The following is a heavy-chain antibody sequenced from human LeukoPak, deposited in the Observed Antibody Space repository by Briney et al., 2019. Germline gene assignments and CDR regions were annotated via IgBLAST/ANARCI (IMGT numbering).Heavy chain of an antibody. CDR3: ARDPAGLFYLSGAFDI. Sequence: GGSLRLSCAASGFTFSDYYMSWIRQAPGKGLEWVSYISSSGSTIYYADSVKGRFTISRDNAKNSLYLQMNSLGAEDTAVYYCARDPAGLFYLSGAFDIWGQGTMVTVSS. J-gene: IGHJ3*02. CDR2: ISSSGSTI. D-gene: IGHD3-10*01. CDR1: GFTFSDYY. V-gene: IGHV3-11*01.